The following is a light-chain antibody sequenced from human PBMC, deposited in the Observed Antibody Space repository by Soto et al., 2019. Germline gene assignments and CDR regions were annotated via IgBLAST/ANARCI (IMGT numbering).Light chain of an antibody. CDR1: QSISVW. V-gene: IGKV1-5*03. CDR3: QQSNSYPLP. J-gene: IGKJ4*01. CDR2: KAS. Sequence: DIQMTQSPSTLSASVGDRVTITCRASQSISVWLAWYQQKPGKAPNLLIYKASTLESGVPSRFSGSGSGTEFTLTISSLQPDDFATYYCQQSNSYPLPIGGGTKVEIK.